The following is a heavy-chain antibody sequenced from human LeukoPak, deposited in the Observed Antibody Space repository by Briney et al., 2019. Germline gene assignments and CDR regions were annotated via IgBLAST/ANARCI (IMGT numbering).Heavy chain of an antibody. CDR2: IRSKANSYAT. CDR1: GFTFSGSA. J-gene: IGHJ6*03. V-gene: IGHV3-73*01. CDR3: TSWSSSWYSHYYYYMDV. D-gene: IGHD6-13*01. Sequence: GGSLRLSCAASGFTFSGSAMHWVRQASGKGLEWVGRIRSKANSYATAYAASVKGRFTISRDDSKNTAYLQMNSLKTEDTAVYYCTSWSSSWYSHYYYYMDVWGKGTTVTVSS.